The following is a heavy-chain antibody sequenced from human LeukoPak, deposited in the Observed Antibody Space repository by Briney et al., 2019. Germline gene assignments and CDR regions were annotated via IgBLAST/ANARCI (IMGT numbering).Heavy chain of an antibody. CDR2: INHSGST. CDR1: GFTLSSYG. V-gene: IGHV4-34*01. D-gene: IGHD4-17*01. J-gene: IGHJ6*03. CDR3: ARGKAKDYGDYYYYYYYMDV. Sequence: GSLRLSCAASGFTLSSYGMNWVRQPPGKGLEWIGEINHSGSTNYNPSLKSRVTISVDTSKNQFSLKLSSVTAADTAVYYCARGKAKDYGDYYYYYYYMDVWGKGTTVTVSS.